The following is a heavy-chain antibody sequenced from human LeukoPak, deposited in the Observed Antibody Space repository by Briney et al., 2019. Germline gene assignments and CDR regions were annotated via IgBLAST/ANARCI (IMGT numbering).Heavy chain of an antibody. CDR3: ATKQWLAPPPDS. V-gene: IGHV3-74*01. Sequence: GGSLILSCAASGFTFSKYWMLWVRQAPGKGLESVSRINTDGTVTTYADSVKGRFTVSRDNADNTMFLQMNSARDEDTAVYYCATKQWLAPPPDSWGQGTPVTVSS. CDR1: GFTFSKYW. CDR2: INTDGTVT. D-gene: IGHD6-19*01. J-gene: IGHJ4*02.